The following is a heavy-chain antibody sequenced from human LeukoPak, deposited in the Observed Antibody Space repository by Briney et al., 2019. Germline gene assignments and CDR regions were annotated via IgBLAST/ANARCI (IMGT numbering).Heavy chain of an antibody. J-gene: IGHJ4*02. CDR1: GGSFSGYY. V-gene: IGHV4-34*01. D-gene: IGHD4-11*01. CDR3: AKDLRYYSNYDPIGY. CDR2: INHSGST. Sequence: SETLSLTCAVYGGSFSGYYWSWIRQPPGKGLEWIGEINHSGSTNYNPSLKSRVTISVDTSKNQFSLKLSSVTAADTAVYYCAKDLRYYSNYDPIGYWGQGTLVTVSS.